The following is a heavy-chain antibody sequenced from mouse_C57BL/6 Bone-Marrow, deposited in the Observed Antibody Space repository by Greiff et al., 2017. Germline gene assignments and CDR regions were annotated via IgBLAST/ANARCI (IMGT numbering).Heavy chain of an antibody. Sequence: DVKLQESGPELVKPGASVKISCKASGYSFTGYYMHWVKQSHGNILDWIGYIYPYNGVSSYNQKFKGKATLTVDKSSSTAYMELRSLTSEDSAVYYCARWLLRGDYAMDYWGQGTSVTVSS. D-gene: IGHD2-3*01. CDR3: ARWLLRGDYAMDY. J-gene: IGHJ4*01. CDR1: GYSFTGYY. V-gene: IGHV1-31*01. CDR2: IYPYNGVS.